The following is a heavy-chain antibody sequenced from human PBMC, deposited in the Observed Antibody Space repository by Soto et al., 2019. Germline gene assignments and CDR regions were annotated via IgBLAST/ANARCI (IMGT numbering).Heavy chain of an antibody. CDR1: GYTFTSYG. CDR3: ARGRYGDY. D-gene: IGHD1-1*01. Sequence: QVHLVQSGAEVKKPGASVKVSCKASGYTFTSYGITWVRQAPGQGLEWMGWISAHNGNTDYAQKLQGRAIVTRDTATSTAYMELRGLISAVTAVYYCARGRYGDYWGQGALVTVSS. V-gene: IGHV1-18*01. J-gene: IGHJ4*02. CDR2: ISAHNGNT.